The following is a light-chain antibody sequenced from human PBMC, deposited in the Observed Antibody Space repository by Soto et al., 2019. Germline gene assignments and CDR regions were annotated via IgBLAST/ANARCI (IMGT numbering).Light chain of an antibody. Sequence: QSVLTQPASVSGSPGQSITISCTGTSSDVGGYNYVSWYQQHPGKVPKVMIYDVSNRPSGVSHRFFGSKSGNTASLTISGLQAEDEADYYCSSKTSSSTLYVFGTGTKLTVL. J-gene: IGLJ1*01. V-gene: IGLV2-14*01. CDR3: SSKTSSSTLYV. CDR2: DVS. CDR1: SSDVGGYNY.